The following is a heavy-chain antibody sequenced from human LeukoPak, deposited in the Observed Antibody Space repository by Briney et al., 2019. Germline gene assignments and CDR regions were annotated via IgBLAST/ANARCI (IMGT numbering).Heavy chain of an antibody. V-gene: IGHV3-9*01. CDR3: CVAVAGTDY. D-gene: IGHD6-19*01. J-gene: IGHJ4*02. Sequence: PGGSLRLSCAASGFTFSSYWMSWVRQAPGRGLEWVSGISWNSGSIGYADSVKGRFTISRDNAKNSLYLQMNSLRAEDTALYYCCVAVAGTDYWGQGTLVTVSS. CDR2: ISWNSGSI. CDR1: GFTFSSYW.